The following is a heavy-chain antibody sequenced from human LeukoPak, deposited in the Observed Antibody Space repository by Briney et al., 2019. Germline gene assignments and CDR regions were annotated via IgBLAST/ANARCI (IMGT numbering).Heavy chain of an antibody. V-gene: IGHV3-23*01. D-gene: IGHD6-19*01. Sequence: GGSLRLSCAASGFTFSNYAMSWVRQAPGKGLEWVSGISGTGTSTYYAESVKGRFTVSRDNSKNTLYLQMNSLRAEDTAVYYCAKAVQWLAQYFDYWGQGTLVTISS. CDR2: ISGTGTST. J-gene: IGHJ4*02. CDR3: AKAVQWLAQYFDY. CDR1: GFTFSNYA.